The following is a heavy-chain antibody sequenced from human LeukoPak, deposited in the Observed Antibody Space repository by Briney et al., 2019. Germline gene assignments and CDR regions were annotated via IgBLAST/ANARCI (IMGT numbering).Heavy chain of an antibody. D-gene: IGHD6-19*01. J-gene: IGHJ6*02. CDR2: ISYDGSNK. Sequence: GRSLRLSCAASGFTFSSYAMHWVRQAPGPGLERVAVISYDGSNKYYADSVKGRFTISRDNSKNTLYLQMNSLRAEDTAVYYCARDLGYSSGWYIYYYYGMDVWGQGTTVTVSS. CDR3: ARDLGYSSGWYIYYYYGMDV. V-gene: IGHV3-30*04. CDR1: GFTFSSYA.